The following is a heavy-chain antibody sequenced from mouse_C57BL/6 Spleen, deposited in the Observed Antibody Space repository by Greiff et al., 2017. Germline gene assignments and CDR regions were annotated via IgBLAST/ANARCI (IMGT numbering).Heavy chain of an antibody. CDR2: IYPGDGDT. CDR3: ARALDGYYAMDY. Sequence: VQLQQSGAELVKPGASVKISCKASGYAFSSYWMNWVKQRPGQGLEWIGQIYPGDGDTNYNGKFKGKATLTADKSSSTAYMQLSSLTSEDSAVYFCARALDGYYAMDYWGQGTSVTVSS. CDR1: GYAFSSYW. V-gene: IGHV1-80*01. D-gene: IGHD2-3*01. J-gene: IGHJ4*01.